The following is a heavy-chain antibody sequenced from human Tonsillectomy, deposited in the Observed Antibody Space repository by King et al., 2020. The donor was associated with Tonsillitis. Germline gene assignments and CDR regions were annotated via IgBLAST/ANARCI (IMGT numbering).Heavy chain of an antibody. Sequence: QLVQSGAEVKKPGESLRISCQGSGYSFPNYWIIWVRQMPGKGLEWMGRINPTDSYTDYSPSFQGHVTVSADKSISTAYLQWSSLKASDTAIYYCAGIIMITFGGDLVGNWFDSWGQGTLVTVSS. CDR3: AGIIMITFGGDLVGNWFDS. CDR2: INPTDSYT. CDR1: GYSFPNYW. D-gene: IGHD3-16*02. J-gene: IGHJ5*01. V-gene: IGHV5-10-1*01.